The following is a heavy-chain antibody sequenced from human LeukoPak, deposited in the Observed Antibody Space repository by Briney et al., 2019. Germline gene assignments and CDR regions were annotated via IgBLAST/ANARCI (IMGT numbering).Heavy chain of an antibody. V-gene: IGHV4-59*01. J-gene: IGHJ4*02. D-gene: IGHD2-15*01. CDR2: IYYSGST. CDR1: GGSISRYY. Sequence: SETLSLTCTVSGGSISRYYLSWIRQPPGEGLEWIGYIYYSGSTNYNPSLKSRVAISVDTSKNQFSLKLSSVTAADTAVYYCARVGSYYFDYWGQGTLVTVSS. CDR3: ARVGSYYFDY.